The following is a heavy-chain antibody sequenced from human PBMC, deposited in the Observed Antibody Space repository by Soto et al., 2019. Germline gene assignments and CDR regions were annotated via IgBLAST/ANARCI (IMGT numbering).Heavy chain of an antibody. Sequence: GGSLRLSCAASGFTFSSYARHWVRQAPGKGLEWVAVISYDGSNKYYADSVKGRFTTSRDNSKNTLYLQMNSLRAEDTAVYYCAYCSGGSCYSGGYYYGMDVWGQGTTVTVSS. J-gene: IGHJ6*02. D-gene: IGHD2-15*01. CDR3: AYCSGGSCYSGGYYYGMDV. V-gene: IGHV3-30-3*01. CDR2: ISYDGSNK. CDR1: GFTFSSYA.